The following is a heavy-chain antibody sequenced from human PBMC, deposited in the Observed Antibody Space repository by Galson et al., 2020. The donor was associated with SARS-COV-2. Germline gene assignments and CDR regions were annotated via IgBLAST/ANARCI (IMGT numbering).Heavy chain of an antibody. CDR3: ARGIVGASTAALDI. Sequence: ASVPVSCKPSRYTLTTFDVNWVRQAPAQRLEWAGLMNPYSGYTGHLQQPQGKDTMTRDTTISTDSMDLTSLRSEDTAVYFCARGIVGASTAALDIWGQGTMVTVS. J-gene: IGHJ3*02. V-gene: IGHV1-8*02. CDR2: MNPYSGYT. CDR1: RYTLTTFD. D-gene: IGHD1-26*01.